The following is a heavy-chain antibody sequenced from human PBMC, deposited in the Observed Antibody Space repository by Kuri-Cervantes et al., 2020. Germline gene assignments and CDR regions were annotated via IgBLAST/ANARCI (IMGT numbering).Heavy chain of an antibody. CDR1: GFTFSSYA. CDR2: ISGSGSST. CDR3: ARSNYGSGSSEFDY. J-gene: IGHJ4*02. Sequence: GESLKISCAASGFTFSSYAMSWVRQAPGKGLEWVSAISGSGSSTYYADSVKGRFTISRDNSKNTLYLQMNSLRAEDTAVYYCARSNYGSGSSEFDYWGQGTLVTVSS. V-gene: IGHV3-23*01. D-gene: IGHD3-10*01.